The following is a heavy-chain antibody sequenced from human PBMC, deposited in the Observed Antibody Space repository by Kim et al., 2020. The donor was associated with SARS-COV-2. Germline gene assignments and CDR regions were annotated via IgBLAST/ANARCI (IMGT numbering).Heavy chain of an antibody. V-gene: IGHV5-51*01. Sequence: TRYSPSFQGQVTISADKSISTAYLQWSSLKASDTAMYYCARYGSGSYRDYWGQGTLVTVSS. J-gene: IGHJ4*02. CDR3: ARYGSGSYRDY. CDR2: T. D-gene: IGHD3-10*01.